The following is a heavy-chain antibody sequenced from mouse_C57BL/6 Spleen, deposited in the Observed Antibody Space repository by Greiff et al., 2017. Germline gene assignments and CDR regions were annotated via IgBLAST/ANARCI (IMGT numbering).Heavy chain of an antibody. CDR3: ARGATTVVAPFFDY. D-gene: IGHD1-1*01. CDR1: GYAFGSYW. V-gene: IGHV1-80*01. J-gene: IGHJ2*01. CDR2: IYPGDGDT. Sequence: VQLVESGAELVKPGASVKISCKASGYAFGSYWMNWVKQRPGKGLEWIGQIYPGDGDTNYNGKFKGKATLTADKSSSTAYMQLSSLTSEDSAVYFCARGATTVVAPFFDYWGQGTTLTVSS.